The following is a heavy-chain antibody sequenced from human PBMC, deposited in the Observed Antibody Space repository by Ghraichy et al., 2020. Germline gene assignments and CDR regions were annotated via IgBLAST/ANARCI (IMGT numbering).Heavy chain of an antibody. D-gene: IGHD3-22*01. J-gene: IGHJ3*02. CDR3: ARDRGVVVTLDAFDI. V-gene: IGHV3-21*01. CDR1: GFTFSSYS. Sequence: GGSLRLSCAASGFTFSSYSMNWVRQAPGKGLEWVSSISSSSSYIYYADSVKGRFTISRDNAKNSLYLQMNSLRAEDTAVYYCARDRGVVVTLDAFDIWGQGTMVTVSS. CDR2: ISSSSSYI.